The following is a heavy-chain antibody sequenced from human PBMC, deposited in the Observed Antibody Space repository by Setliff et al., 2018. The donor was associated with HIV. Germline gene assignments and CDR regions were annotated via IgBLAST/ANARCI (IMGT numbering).Heavy chain of an antibody. CDR3: ARTPEDYDQYFFDR. D-gene: IGHD3-22*01. CDR1: GVSMTNNY. CDR2: VHYSGNT. Sequence: SETLSLTCSVSGVSMTNNYWTWIRQSPGKGLEWIGYVHYSGNTRYNPSLKSRVTISVDTSKNKFSLKLSSVTAADTAVYYCARTPEDYDQYFFDRWGQGTMVTVSS. J-gene: IGHJ4*02. V-gene: IGHV4-59*01.